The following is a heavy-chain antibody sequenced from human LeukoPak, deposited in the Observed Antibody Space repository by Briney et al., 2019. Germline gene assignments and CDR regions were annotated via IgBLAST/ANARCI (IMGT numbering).Heavy chain of an antibody. V-gene: IGHV1-8*01. CDR3: ARAATIPYNWFDP. CDR1: GYTFTSYD. Sequence: ASVKVSCKAFGYTFTSYDINWVRQATGQGLEWMGWMNPNSGNTGYAQKFQGRVTMTRNTSISTAYMELSSLRSEDTAVYYCARAATIPYNWFDPWGQGTLVTVSS. J-gene: IGHJ5*02. D-gene: IGHD5-12*01. CDR2: MNPNSGNT.